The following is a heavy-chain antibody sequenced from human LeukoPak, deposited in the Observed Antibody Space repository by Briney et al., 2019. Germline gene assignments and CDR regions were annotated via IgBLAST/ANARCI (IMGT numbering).Heavy chain of an antibody. D-gene: IGHD2-15*01. J-gene: IGHJ4*02. CDR2: IIPIFGTA. CDR3: ARGGYCSGGSCYANFDY. CDR1: GGTFSSYA. V-gene: IGHV1-69*13. Sequence: SVKVSCKASGGTFSSYAISWVRQAPGHGLEWMGGIIPIFGTANYAQKFQGRVTITADESTSTAYMELSSLRSEDTAVYYWARGGYCSGGSCYANFDYWGQGTLVTVSS.